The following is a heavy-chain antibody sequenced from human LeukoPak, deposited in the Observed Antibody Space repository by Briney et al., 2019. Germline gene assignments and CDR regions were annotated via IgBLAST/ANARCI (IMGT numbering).Heavy chain of an antibody. CDR2: IYYSGST. J-gene: IGHJ4*02. V-gene: IGHV4-39*01. D-gene: IGHD3-10*01. CDR3: ARLRGVREIDY. CDR1: GGSSSSSSYY. Sequence: PSETLCLTCTVSGGSSSSSSYYWGWIRQPPGKGLEWIGSIYYSGSTYYNPSLKSRVTISVDTSKNQFSLKLSSVTAADTAVYYCARLRGVREIDYWGQGTLVTVSS.